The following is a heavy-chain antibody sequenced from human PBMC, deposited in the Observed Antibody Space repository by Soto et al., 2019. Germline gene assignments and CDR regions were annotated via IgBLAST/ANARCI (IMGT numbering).Heavy chain of an antibody. Sequence: GGSLRLSCAASGFTVNTYHVSWVRQAPGKGLEWVSSISSSSSYIYYADSVKGRFTISRDNAKNSLYLQMNSLRAEDTAVYYCARDETYYYDSTPCWPHCDAFDIWGQGTMVTVSS. CDR1: GFTVNTYH. CDR3: ARDETYYYDSTPCWPHCDAFDI. V-gene: IGHV3-21*01. CDR2: ISSSSSYI. J-gene: IGHJ3*02. D-gene: IGHD3-22*01.